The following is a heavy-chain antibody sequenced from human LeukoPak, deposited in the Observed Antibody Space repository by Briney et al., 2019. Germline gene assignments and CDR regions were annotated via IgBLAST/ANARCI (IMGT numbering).Heavy chain of an antibody. Sequence: PSETLSLTCTVSGGSISGSSSYWGWIRQPPGKGLEWIATIYYSGSTYYNPSLKSRVTISVDTSKNQFSLRLSSVTAADTAVYYCARRPGGDRYYFSYWGQGTLVTVSS. CDR3: ARRPGGDRYYFSY. V-gene: IGHV4-39*01. D-gene: IGHD2-21*02. CDR2: IYYSGST. J-gene: IGHJ4*02. CDR1: GGSISGSSSY.